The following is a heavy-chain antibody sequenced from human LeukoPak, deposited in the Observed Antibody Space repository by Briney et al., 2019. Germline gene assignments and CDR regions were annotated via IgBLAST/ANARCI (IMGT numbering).Heavy chain of an antibody. D-gene: IGHD3-16*01. Sequence: SQTLSLTCAISGDSVSTNSATWTWIRQSPSRGLEWLGRTYYGSKWYVDYAVSLKGRITINPDTSKNQFSLQLNSVTPDDTAVYYCARLIGSSWFDSWGQGTLVTVSS. J-gene: IGHJ5*01. CDR3: ARLIGSSWFDS. V-gene: IGHV6-1*01. CDR2: TYYGSKWYV. CDR1: GDSVSTNSAT.